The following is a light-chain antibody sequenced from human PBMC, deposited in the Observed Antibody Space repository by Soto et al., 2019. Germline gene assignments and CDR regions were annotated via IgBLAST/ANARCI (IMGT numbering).Light chain of an antibody. Sequence: DIVLTQSPATLSLSPGERSTLSCRASQRLXSYLVWFKQGPGQAPRLLIXDASNRATGIPARFSGSGSGTDFILTISRLEPEDFAVYYCQQRSNWPTWTFGQGTKVDIK. CDR2: DAS. CDR3: QQRSNWPTWT. V-gene: IGKV3-11*01. CDR1: QRLXSY. J-gene: IGKJ1*01.